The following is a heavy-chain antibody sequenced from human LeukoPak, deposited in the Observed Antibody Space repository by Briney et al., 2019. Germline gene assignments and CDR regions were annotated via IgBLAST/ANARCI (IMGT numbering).Heavy chain of an antibody. D-gene: IGHD1-26*01. V-gene: IGHV4-59*02. CDR1: GASVTTYY. CDR2: IHYSGNT. CDR3: ARVRGASYIDS. J-gene: IGHJ4*02. Sequence: SETLSLTCTVSGASVTTYYWSWIRQPPGKGLESIAYIHYSGNTNYNPSLKSRVTMAIDTSKNQISLNLTSVTAADTAVYYCARVRGASYIDSWDQGTLVTVSS.